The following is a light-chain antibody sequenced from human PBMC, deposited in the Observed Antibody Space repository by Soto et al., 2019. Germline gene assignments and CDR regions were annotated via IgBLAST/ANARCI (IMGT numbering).Light chain of an antibody. J-gene: IGLJ1*01. CDR1: SNDVGGYNY. CDR2: EVI. CDR3: SSYTSSSTRL. V-gene: IGLV2-14*03. Sequence: QSVLTQPASVSGSPGQSITISCTGTSNDVGGYNYVSWYQQHPGKAPNLIIYEVINRPSGVSHRFSGSKSGNTASLTISGPQAEDEADYYCSSYTSSSTRLFGSGTKVTVL.